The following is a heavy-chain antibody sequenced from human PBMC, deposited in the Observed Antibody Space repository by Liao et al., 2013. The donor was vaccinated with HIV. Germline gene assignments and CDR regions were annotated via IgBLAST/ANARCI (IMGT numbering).Heavy chain of an antibody. J-gene: IGHJ4*02. CDR3: ARAGRPGPYYFDY. CDR1: GGSFSGYY. V-gene: IGHV4-34*01. Sequence: QVQLQQWGAGLLKPSETLSLTCAVYGGSFSGYYWSWIRQPPGKGLEWIGEINHSGSTNYNPSLKSRVTISVDTSKNQFSLKLSSVTAADTAVYYCARAGRPGPYYFDYWGQGTLVTVSS. D-gene: IGHD1-26*01. CDR2: INHSGST.